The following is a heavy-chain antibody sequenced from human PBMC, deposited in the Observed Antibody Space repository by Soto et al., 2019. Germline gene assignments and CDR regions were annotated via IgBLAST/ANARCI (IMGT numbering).Heavy chain of an antibody. CDR1: GGSISSSSYY. J-gene: IGHJ4*02. CDR2: IYYSGST. V-gene: IGHV4-39*01. Sequence: PSETLSLTCTVSGGSISSSSYYWGWIRQPPGKGLEWIGSIYYSGSTYYNPSLKSRVTISVDTSKDQFSLKLSSVTAADTAVYYCARLRLPTYYFDYWGQRTLVTVSS. D-gene: IGHD6-25*01. CDR3: ARLRLPTYYFDY.